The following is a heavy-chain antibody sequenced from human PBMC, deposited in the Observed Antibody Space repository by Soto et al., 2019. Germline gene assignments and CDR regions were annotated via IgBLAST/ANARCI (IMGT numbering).Heavy chain of an antibody. J-gene: IGHJ4*02. Sequence: QVQLVQSGAEVKKPGASVKVSCKASGYTFTSYGISWVRQAPGQGLEWMGWISAHNGNTKYAQKVQGRVTMTTATSTSTVYSELGGLRSDDTAVYYCARDLAAGMIDYWGQGTLVTVSS. CDR3: ARDLAAGMIDY. V-gene: IGHV1-18*01. CDR1: GYTFTSYG. CDR2: ISAHNGNT. D-gene: IGHD6-13*01.